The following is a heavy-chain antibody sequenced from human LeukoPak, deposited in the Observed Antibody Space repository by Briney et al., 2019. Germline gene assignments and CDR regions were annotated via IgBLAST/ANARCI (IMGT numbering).Heavy chain of an antibody. D-gene: IGHD6-6*01. CDR2: ISSSGST. CDR1: GDSISSGDYY. V-gene: IGHV4-61*02. CDR3: ARDPRSIAAGFDY. Sequence: SQTLSLTCTVSGDSISSGDYYWSWIRQPAGKGLEWIGRISSSGSTYYNPSLKSRVTISVDTSKNQFSLKLSSVTAADTAVYYCARDPRSIAAGFDYWGQGTLVTVSS. J-gene: IGHJ4*02.